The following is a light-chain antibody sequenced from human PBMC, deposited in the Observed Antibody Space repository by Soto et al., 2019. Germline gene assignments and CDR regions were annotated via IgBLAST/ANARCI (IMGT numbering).Light chain of an antibody. CDR3: QQYSNWPPIT. V-gene: IGKV3-15*01. CDR2: GAS. J-gene: IGKJ5*01. CDR1: QSVSSN. Sequence: EIVMTQSPATLSVSPGERATLSRRASQSVSSNLAWYQQKPGQAPRLLIYGASTRATGIPARFSGSGSGTEFTLTISSLQSEDFAVYYCQQYSNWPPITFGQGTRLEIK.